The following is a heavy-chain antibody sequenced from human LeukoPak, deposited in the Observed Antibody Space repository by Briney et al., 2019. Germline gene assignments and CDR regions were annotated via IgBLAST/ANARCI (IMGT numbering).Heavy chain of an antibody. CDR1: GFTFSSNV. CDR3: AKTLPSPSFDY. Sequence: PGGSLRLSCAASGFTFSSNVLSWVRQAPGKGLEWVSAISASGDSKYYADSVKGRFTISRDNSKNTLYLQMHSLRAEDTAIYYCAKTLPSPSFDYWGQGTLVTVSS. V-gene: IGHV3-23*01. J-gene: IGHJ4*02. CDR2: ISASGDSK.